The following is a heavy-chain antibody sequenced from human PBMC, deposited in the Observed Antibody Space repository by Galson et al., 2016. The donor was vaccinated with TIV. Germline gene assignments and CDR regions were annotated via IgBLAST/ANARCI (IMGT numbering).Heavy chain of an antibody. J-gene: IGHJ4*02. V-gene: IGHV1-24*01. CDR1: GYTLTELS. CDR2: FDPEDGET. Sequence: SVKVSCKVSGYTLTELSMHWVRQAPGKGLEWMGGFDPEDGETIYAQKFQGRVTMTEDTSTDTAYMGLSSLRSEDTAVYYCATSRGRYFDWLFGYWGQGTLVTVSS. CDR3: ATSRGRYFDWLFGY. D-gene: IGHD3-9*01.